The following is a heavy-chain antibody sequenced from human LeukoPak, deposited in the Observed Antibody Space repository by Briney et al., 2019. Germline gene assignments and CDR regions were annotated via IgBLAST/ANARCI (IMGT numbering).Heavy chain of an antibody. D-gene: IGHD1-26*01. CDR2: ISAYNGNT. CDR1: GGTFSSYG. V-gene: IGHV1-18*01. Sequence: ASVKVSCKASGGTFSSYGISWVRQAPGQGLEWMGWISAYNGNTNYAQKLQGRVTMATDTSTSTAYMELRSLRSDDTAVYYCARVGVGATSAFDIWGQGTMVTVSS. CDR3: ARVGVGATSAFDI. J-gene: IGHJ3*02.